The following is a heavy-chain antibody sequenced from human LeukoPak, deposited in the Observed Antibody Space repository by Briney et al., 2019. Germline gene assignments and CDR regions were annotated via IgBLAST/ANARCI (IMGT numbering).Heavy chain of an antibody. CDR1: GFTFSSYA. D-gene: IGHD6-6*01. Sequence: PGGSLRLSCAASGFTFSSYAMSWVRQAPGKGLEWVSTISGSGGSTYHADSVKGRFTISRDNSKNTLYLQMNSLRAEDTAVYYCAKDPNRAAQGARWGQGTLVTVSS. CDR3: AKDPNRAAQGAR. V-gene: IGHV3-23*01. CDR2: ISGSGGST. J-gene: IGHJ4*02.